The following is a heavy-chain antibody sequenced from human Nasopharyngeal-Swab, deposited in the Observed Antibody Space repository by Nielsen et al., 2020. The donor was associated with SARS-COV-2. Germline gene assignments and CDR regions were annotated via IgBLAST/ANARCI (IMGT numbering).Heavy chain of an antibody. CDR3: ARVGYSSSPGGWFDP. D-gene: IGHD6-6*01. J-gene: IGHJ5*02. V-gene: IGHV3-74*01. CDR2: INSDGSST. Sequence: GESLKISCAASGFTFSSYWMHWVRQAPGKGLVWVSRINSDGSSTSYADSVKGRFTISRDNAKNTLYLQMNSLRAEDTAVYYCARVGYSSSPGGWFDPWAREPWSPSPQ. CDR1: GFTFSSYW.